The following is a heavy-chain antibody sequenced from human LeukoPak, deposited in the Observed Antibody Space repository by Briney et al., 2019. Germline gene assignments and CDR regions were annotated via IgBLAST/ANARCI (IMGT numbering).Heavy chain of an antibody. V-gene: IGHV1-8*03. CDR3: ARSDCSSTSCYYY. CDR1: GYTFTSYD. J-gene: IGHJ4*02. Sequence: HGASVKVSCKASGYTFTSYDINWVRQATGQGLEWMGWMNPNSGNTGYEQKFQGRVTVTRNTSISTAYMELSSLRSEDTAVYYCARSDCSSTSCYYYWGQGTLVTVSS. D-gene: IGHD2-2*01. CDR2: MNPNSGNT.